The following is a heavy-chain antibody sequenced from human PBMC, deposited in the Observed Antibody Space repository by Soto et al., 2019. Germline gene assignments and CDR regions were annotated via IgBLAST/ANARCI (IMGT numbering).Heavy chain of an antibody. V-gene: IGHV3-11*01. CDR1: GFTFSDYY. D-gene: IGHD3-10*01. CDR2: ISSSGSTI. CDR3: AREGGLGNRIRGSYYYYGMDV. Sequence: GGSLRLSCAASGFTFSDYYMSWIRQAPGKGLEWVSYISSSGSTIYYADSVKGRFTISRDNAKNSLYLQMSSLRAEDTAVYYCAREGGLGNRIRGSYYYYGMDVWGQGTTVTVSS. J-gene: IGHJ6*02.